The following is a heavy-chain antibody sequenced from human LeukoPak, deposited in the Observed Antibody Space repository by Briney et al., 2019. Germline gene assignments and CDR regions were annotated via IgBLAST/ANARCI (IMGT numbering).Heavy chain of an antibody. CDR2: IKSKTDGGTT. V-gene: IGHV3-15*01. J-gene: IGHJ4*02. CDR3: AKDPDCTSGICYTFFDY. D-gene: IGHD2-8*01. Sequence: PRGSLRLSCAASGFTFSNAWMSWVRQAPGKGLEWVGRIKSKTDGGTTDYAAPVKGRFTISRDDSKNTLYLQMNSLKTEDTAVYYCAKDPDCTSGICYTFFDYWGQGTLVTVSS. CDR1: GFTFSNAW.